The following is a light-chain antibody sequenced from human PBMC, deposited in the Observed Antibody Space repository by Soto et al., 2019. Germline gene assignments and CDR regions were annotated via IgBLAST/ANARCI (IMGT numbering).Light chain of an antibody. Sequence: QSVLTQPPSVSGAPGQRVTISCTGSSSNIGAGYDVHWYQQLPGTAPKLLIYDNSNRPSGVPDRFSGSKSGTSASLAITGLQAADEADYYCQSYDSSLSGSVVFGGGTKLTVL. CDR3: QSYDSSLSGSVV. CDR2: DNS. J-gene: IGLJ2*01. V-gene: IGLV1-40*01. CDR1: SSNIGAGYD.